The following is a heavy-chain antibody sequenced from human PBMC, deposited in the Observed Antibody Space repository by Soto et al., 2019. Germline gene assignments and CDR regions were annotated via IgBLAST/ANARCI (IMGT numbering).Heavy chain of an antibody. V-gene: IGHV3-48*01. Sequence: GGSLRLSCAASGFTFSSYSMNWVRQAPGKGLEWVSYIRSSSSTIYYADSVKGRFTISRDNAKNSLYLQMNSLRAEDTAVYYCARLAVAGIDYWGQGTLVTVSS. CDR3: ARLAVAGIDY. J-gene: IGHJ4*02. CDR2: IRSSSSTI. D-gene: IGHD6-19*01. CDR1: GFTFSSYS.